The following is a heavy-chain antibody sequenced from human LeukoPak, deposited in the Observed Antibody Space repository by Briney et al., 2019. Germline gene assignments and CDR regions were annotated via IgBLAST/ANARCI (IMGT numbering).Heavy chain of an antibody. CDR3: AKHGASDYYYGMDV. J-gene: IGHJ6*02. V-gene: IGHV3-53*01. Sequence: GGSLRLSCAASGFTVSSNYMSWVRQAPGKGLEWVSVIYSGGSTYYADSVKGRFTISRDNSKNTLYLQMKSLRAEDTAVYYCAKHGASDYYYGMDVWVQGTTVTVSS. D-gene: IGHD1-26*01. CDR2: IYSGGST. CDR1: GFTVSSNY.